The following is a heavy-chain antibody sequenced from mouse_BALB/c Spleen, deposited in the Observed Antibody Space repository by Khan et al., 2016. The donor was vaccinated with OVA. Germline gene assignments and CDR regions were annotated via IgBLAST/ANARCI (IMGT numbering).Heavy chain of an antibody. CDR3: ARGYFGNYEFVY. CDR1: GYTFTNYW. V-gene: IGHV1S132*01. CDR2: IFPGTGTT. D-gene: IGHD2-1*01. J-gene: IGHJ3*01. Sequence: AQLQESGAELVKPGASVKLSCKTSGYTFTNYWIQWIKQRPGQGLGWIGQIFPGTGTTYYNEIFKAKATLTIDTSSSTAYMQLTSLTSEDSAVYFCARGYFGNYEFVYWGQGTLVTVSP.